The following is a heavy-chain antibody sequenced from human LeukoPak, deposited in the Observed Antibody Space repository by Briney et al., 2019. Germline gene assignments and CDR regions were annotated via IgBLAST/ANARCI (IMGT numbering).Heavy chain of an antibody. CDR3: ARMAELRFLGEPRSFDY. V-gene: IGHV1-46*01. D-gene: IGHD3-3*01. CDR2: INPSGGST. Sequence: EASVKVSCKASGYTFTSYYMHWVRQAPGQGLEWMGIINPSGGSTSYAQKFQGRVTMTRDTSTSTVYMELSSLRSEDTAVYYCARMAELRFLGEPRSFDYWGQGTLVTVSS. CDR1: GYTFTSYY. J-gene: IGHJ4*02.